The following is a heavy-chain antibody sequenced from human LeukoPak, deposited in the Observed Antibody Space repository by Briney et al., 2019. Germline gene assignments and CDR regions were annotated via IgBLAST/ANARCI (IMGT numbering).Heavy chain of an antibody. V-gene: IGHV3-73*01. CDR2: IRSKANSYAT. J-gene: IGHJ4*02. D-gene: IGHD6-13*01. CDR1: GFTFSGSA. Sequence: PGGSLRLSCAASGFTFSGSAMHWVRQASGKGLEWVGRIRSKANSYATAYAASVKGRFTISRDDSKNTAYLQMNSLKTEDTAVYYCTRHFYSSSQVDYWGQGTLVTVSS. CDR3: TRHFYSSSQVDY.